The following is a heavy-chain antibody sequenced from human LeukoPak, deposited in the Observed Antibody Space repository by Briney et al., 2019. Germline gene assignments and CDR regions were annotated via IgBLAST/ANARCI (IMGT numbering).Heavy chain of an antibody. Sequence: SDTLSLTCTGSGGSISSYYWSWIRQPPGKGLEGMGYSYYSGSTNYNPSLKSRVTISVDTSKDQFSLKLSSVTAADTAVYYCARGIAAAKRGFDPWGQGTLVTVSS. CDR2: SYYSGST. V-gene: IGHV4-59*07. J-gene: IGHJ5*02. CDR3: ARGIAAAKRGFDP. D-gene: IGHD6-13*01. CDR1: GGSISSYY.